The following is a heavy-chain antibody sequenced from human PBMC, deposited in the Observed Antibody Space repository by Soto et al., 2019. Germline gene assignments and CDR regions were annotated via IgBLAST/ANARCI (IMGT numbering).Heavy chain of an antibody. CDR1: GYTFTNSG. CDR3: ARERSGAGDY. D-gene: IGHD6-13*01. V-gene: IGHV1-3*01. J-gene: IGHJ4*02. CDR2: INAGNGNT. Sequence: GASVKVSCKASGYTFTNSGISWVRQAPGQRLEWMGWINAGNGNTKYSQNFQGRVTFSRDTSASTAYMELSSLRSEDTAVYYCARERSGAGDYWGQGTLVTVSS.